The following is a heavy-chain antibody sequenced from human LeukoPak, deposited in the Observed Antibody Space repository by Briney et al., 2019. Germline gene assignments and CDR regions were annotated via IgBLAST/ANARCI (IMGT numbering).Heavy chain of an antibody. CDR1: GFTFSSYA. V-gene: IGHV3-30*04. J-gene: IGHJ4*02. Sequence: PGGSLRLSCAASGFTFSSYAMHWVRQAPGKRLEWVAVISYDGSNKYYADSVKGRFTISRDNSKNTLYLQMNSLRAEDTAVYYCARVSDSSGYYSPFDYWGQGTLVTVSS. CDR2: ISYDGSNK. D-gene: IGHD3-22*01. CDR3: ARVSDSSGYYSPFDY.